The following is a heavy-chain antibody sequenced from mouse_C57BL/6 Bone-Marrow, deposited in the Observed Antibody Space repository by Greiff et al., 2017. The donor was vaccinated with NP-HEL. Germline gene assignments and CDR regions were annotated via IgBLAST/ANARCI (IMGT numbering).Heavy chain of an antibody. CDR2: IYPGSGST. CDR1: GYTFTSYW. CDR3: ARGDYGSSWGFAY. D-gene: IGHD1-1*01. Sequence: VQLQQPGAELVKPGASVKMSCKASGYTFTSYWITWVKQRPGQGLEWIGDIYPGSGSTNYNEKFKSKATLTVDTSSSTAYMQLSSLTSEDSAVYYCARGDYGSSWGFAYRGQGTLVTVSA. V-gene: IGHV1-55*01. J-gene: IGHJ3*01.